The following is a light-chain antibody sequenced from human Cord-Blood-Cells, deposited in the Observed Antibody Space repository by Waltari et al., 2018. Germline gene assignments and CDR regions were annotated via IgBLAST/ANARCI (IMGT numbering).Light chain of an antibody. J-gene: IGLJ2*01. CDR3: QVWDSSSDHHVV. Sequence: SYVLTQPPSVSVAPGKTARITCGGNNLGSKSVNWYKQKPGQAPVLVIYYDSDRPSGIPERFSGSNSGNTATLTISRVEAGDEADYYCQVWDSSSDHHVVFGGGTKLTVL. CDR1: NLGSKS. CDR2: YDS. V-gene: IGLV3-21*04.